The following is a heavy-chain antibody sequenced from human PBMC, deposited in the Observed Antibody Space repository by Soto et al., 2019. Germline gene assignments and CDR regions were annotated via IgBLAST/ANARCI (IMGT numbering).Heavy chain of an antibody. V-gene: IGHV3-21*01. CDR1: GVHFSSYS. Sequence: GGSLRLSCAASGVHFSSYSMNWVRQAPGKGLEWVSSISSSSSYIYYADSVKGRFTISRDNAKNSLYLQMNSLRAEDTAVYYCARDAQGYSSSYYYYGMDVWGQGTTVTVSS. CDR2: ISSSSSYI. CDR3: ARDAQGYSSSYYYYGMDV. J-gene: IGHJ6*02. D-gene: IGHD6-6*01.